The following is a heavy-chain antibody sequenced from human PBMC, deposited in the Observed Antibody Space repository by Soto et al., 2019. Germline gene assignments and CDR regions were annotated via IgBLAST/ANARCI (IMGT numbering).Heavy chain of an antibody. Sequence: GGSLRLSCAASGFTFGTYWMSWVRQAPGKGLEWVANIKYDESEKYYVDSVKDRFTASRDNAENSLYLQMSGLRAEDTAVYYCARSPKLEYWGQGTLVTVSS. CDR3: ARSPKLEY. CDR2: IKYDESEK. V-gene: IGHV3-7*01. J-gene: IGHJ4*02. D-gene: IGHD1-1*01. CDR1: GFTFGTYW.